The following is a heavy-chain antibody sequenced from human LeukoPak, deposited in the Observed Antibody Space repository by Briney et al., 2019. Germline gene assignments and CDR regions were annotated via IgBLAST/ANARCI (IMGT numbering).Heavy chain of an antibody. J-gene: IGHJ6*02. CDR2: IRSKAYGGTT. V-gene: IGHV3-49*03. Sequence: GRSLRLSCTASGFTFGDYAMSWFHQAPGKGLERVGFIRSKAYGGTTEYAASVKGRFTISRDDSKSIAYLQMNSLKTEDTAVYYCTRDNSYGYPYYYGMDVWGQGTTVTVSS. CDR1: GFTFGDYA. CDR3: TRDNSYGYPYYYGMDV. D-gene: IGHD5-18*01.